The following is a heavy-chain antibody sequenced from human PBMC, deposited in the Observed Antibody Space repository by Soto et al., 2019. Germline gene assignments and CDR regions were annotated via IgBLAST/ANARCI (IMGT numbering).Heavy chain of an antibody. CDR3: AKEVAIGVAAVVIPIHNWFDP. J-gene: IGHJ5*02. Sequence: PGGSLRLSCAASGFTFSSYAMSWVRQATGKGLEWVSAISGSGGSTYYADSVKGRFTISRDNSKNTLYLQMNSLRAEDTAVYYCAKEVAIGVAAVVIPIHNWFDPWGQGTLVTVSS. CDR2: ISGSGGST. V-gene: IGHV3-23*01. CDR1: GFTFSSYA. D-gene: IGHD3-22*01.